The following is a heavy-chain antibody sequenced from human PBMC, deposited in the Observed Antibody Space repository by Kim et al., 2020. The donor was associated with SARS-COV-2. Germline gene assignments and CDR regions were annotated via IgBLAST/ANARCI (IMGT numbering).Heavy chain of an antibody. CDR3: AGGHFAF. Sequence: AVYYADSVKGRLTISRDNAKNSVYLQMNSLRDDDTAVYYCAGGHFAFWGQGTLVTVSS. J-gene: IGHJ4*02. V-gene: IGHV3-48*02. CDR2: AV.